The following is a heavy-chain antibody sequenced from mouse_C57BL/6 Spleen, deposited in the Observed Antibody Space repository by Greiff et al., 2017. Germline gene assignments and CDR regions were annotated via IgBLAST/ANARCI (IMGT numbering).Heavy chain of an antibody. CDR2: IYPRSGNT. V-gene: IGHV1-81*01. J-gene: IGHJ3*01. Sequence: QVQLQQSGAELARPGASVKLSCKASGYTFTSYGISWVKQRTGQGLEWIGEIYPRSGNTYYNEKFKGKATLTADKSSSTAYMELRSLTSEDSAVYFCARSDGTGSWFAYWGQGTLVTVSA. D-gene: IGHD4-1*01. CDR1: GYTFTSYG. CDR3: ARSDGTGSWFAY.